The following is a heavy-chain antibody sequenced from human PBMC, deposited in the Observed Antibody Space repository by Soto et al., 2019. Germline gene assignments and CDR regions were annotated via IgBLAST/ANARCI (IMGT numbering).Heavy chain of an antibody. CDR2: ISGSGGST. J-gene: IGHJ6*01. Sequence: VGSLRLSCASSVFTFSSYAMSCVRQSPGKWLEWVSAISGSGGSTYYADSVKGRFTISRDNSKNTLYLQMNSLRAEDTAVYYCAKGGTMPSYYGMEVWGQGTTVIVSS. CDR1: VFTFSSYA. V-gene: IGHV3-23*01. D-gene: IGHD1-7*01. CDR3: AKGGTMPSYYGMEV.